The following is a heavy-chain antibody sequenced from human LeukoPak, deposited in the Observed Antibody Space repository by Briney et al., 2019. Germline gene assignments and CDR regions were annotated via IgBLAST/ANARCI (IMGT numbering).Heavy chain of an antibody. CDR3: AILGPLSHSYYGMDV. V-gene: IGHV3-23*01. J-gene: IGHJ6*02. Sequence: GGSLRLSCAASGFTFSSYAMSWVRQAPGKGLEWVSSISRSGGSTYYADSVKGRFTISRDNSKNTLYLQMNSLRAEDTAVYYCAILGPLSHSYYGMDVWGQGTTVTVSS. CDR2: ISRSGGST. CDR1: GFTFSSYA.